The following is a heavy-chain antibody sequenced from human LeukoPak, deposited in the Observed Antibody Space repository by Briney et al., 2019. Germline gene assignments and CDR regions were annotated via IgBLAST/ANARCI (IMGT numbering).Heavy chain of an antibody. J-gene: IGHJ4*02. V-gene: IGHV3-30-3*01. CDR3: ARDLDRTSSAMDY. Sequence: GGSLRLSCAASGFTFSNFAMHWVRQAPGEGLEWVAVISYDGSNKYYADSVKGRFTISRDTSKNTLILQMNSLRAEDTAVYYCARDLDRTSSAMDYWGQGTLVTVSS. CDR1: GFTFSNFA. D-gene: IGHD2-2*01. CDR2: ISYDGSNK.